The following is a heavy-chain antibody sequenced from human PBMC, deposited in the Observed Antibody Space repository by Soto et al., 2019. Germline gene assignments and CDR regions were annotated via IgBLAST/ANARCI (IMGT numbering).Heavy chain of an antibody. Sequence: SVKVSCKASGGTFSSYSISWVRQAPGQGLEWMGGIIPIFGTANYAQKFQGRVTITADKSTSTAYMELSSLRSEDTAVYYCARVFGYYYDSSGYLYWGQGTLVTVSS. V-gene: IGHV1-69*06. CDR2: IIPIFGTA. CDR3: ARVFGYYYDSSGYLY. D-gene: IGHD3-22*01. J-gene: IGHJ4*02. CDR1: GGTFSSYS.